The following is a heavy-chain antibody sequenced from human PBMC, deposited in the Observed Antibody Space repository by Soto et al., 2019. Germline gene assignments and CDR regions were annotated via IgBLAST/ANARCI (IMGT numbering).Heavy chain of an antibody. V-gene: IGHV1-8*01. Sequence: QEQLEQSGAEVKKPGASVKVSCKAAGHTFTKYDFNWVRQATGQGLEWMGWVNPISGNTETAQNFQGRVSLTMNTSTSTAFMELSSLRSGDTAVYYCATSRINMIRGVFYYGLDVWGHGTTLAVSS. D-gene: IGHD3-10*01. J-gene: IGHJ6*02. CDR1: GHTFTKYD. CDR2: VNPISGNT. CDR3: ATSRINMIRGVFYYGLDV.